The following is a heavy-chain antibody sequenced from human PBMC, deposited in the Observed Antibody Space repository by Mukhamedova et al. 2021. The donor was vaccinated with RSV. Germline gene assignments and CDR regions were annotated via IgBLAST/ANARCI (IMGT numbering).Heavy chain of an antibody. CDR3: AKGMIYFDY. Sequence: GSTYYADSVKGRFTISRDNSKNSLYLQMNSLRTEDTALYYCAKGMIYFDYWGQGTLVTVSS. D-gene: IGHD3-16*01. CDR2: GST. J-gene: IGHJ4*02. V-gene: IGHV3-43*01.